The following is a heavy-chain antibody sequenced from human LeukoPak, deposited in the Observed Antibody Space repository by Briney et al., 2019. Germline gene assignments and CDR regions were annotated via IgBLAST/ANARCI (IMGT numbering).Heavy chain of an antibody. CDR2: IYYSGST. CDR3: AREGYSYGHFDY. D-gene: IGHD5-18*01. Sequence: PSETLSLTCTVSGGSISSSSYYWGWIRQPPGKGLEWIGSIYYSGSTYYNPSLKSRVTISVDTSKNQFSLKLSSVTAADTAVYYCAREGYSYGHFDYWGQGTLVTVSS. V-gene: IGHV4-39*07. CDR1: GGSISSSSYY. J-gene: IGHJ4*02.